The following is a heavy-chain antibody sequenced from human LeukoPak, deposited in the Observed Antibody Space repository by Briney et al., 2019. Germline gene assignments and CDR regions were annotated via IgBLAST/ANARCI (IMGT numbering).Heavy chain of an antibody. CDR1: GGTFSSYA. Sequence: GASVKVSCKASGGTFSSYAISWVRQAPGQGLEWMGGIIPIFGTANYAQKFQGRVTITADESTSTAYMELSSLRSEDTAVYYCARDPRTQGNDFWSGYPGDWGQGTLVTVSS. V-gene: IGHV1-69*13. D-gene: IGHD3-3*01. CDR2: IIPIFGTA. CDR3: ARDPRTQGNDFWSGYPGD. J-gene: IGHJ4*02.